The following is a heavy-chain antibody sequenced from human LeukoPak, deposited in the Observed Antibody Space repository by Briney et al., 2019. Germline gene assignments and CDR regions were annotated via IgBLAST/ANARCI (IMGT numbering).Heavy chain of an antibody. CDR1: GGTFSSYA. D-gene: IGHD1-1*01. Sequence: VASVKVSCKASGGTFSSYAISWVRQAPGQGLEWMGGIIPIFGTANNAQKFQGRVTITADESTSTAYMELSSLRSEDTAVYYCARVPRYNWNDLNWFDPWGQGTLVTVSS. CDR2: IIPIFGTA. CDR3: ARVPRYNWNDLNWFDP. J-gene: IGHJ5*02. V-gene: IGHV1-69*13.